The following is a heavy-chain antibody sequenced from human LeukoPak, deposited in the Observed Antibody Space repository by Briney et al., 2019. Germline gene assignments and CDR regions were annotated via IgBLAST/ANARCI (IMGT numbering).Heavy chain of an antibody. V-gene: IGHV3-30*02. CDR3: AALHTGTFVDY. Sequence: PGGSLRLSCAASGFSFSGYGVHWVRQVPGKGLEWVAFIRYDGSTKFYTDSVKGRFAISRDNSKNTLSLQMNSLRTEDTAVYYCAALHTGTFVDYWGQGNLVTVSS. D-gene: IGHD4-17*01. J-gene: IGHJ4*02. CDR2: IRYDGSTK. CDR1: GFSFSGYG.